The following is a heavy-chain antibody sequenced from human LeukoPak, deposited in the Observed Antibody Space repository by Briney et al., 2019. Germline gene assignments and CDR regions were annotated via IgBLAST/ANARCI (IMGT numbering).Heavy chain of an antibody. D-gene: IGHD6-19*01. CDR3: ASQYSSGWYDY. CDR2: ISSSGSTI. CDR1: GFTFSSYE. V-gene: IGHV3-48*03. Sequence: GGSLRLSCAASGFTFSSYEMNWVRQAPGKGLEWVSYISSSGSTIYYADSVKGRFTISRDNAKNSLYLQMNSLRAEDTAVYYCASQYSSGWYDYWGQETLVTVPS. J-gene: IGHJ4*02.